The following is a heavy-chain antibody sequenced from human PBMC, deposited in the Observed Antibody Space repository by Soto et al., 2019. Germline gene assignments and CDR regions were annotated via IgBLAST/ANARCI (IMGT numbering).Heavy chain of an antibody. CDR3: ASGGSCYSRYCYFDY. V-gene: IGHV4-59*01. CDR2: IYYSGST. J-gene: IGHJ4*02. CDR1: GGSISSYS. Sequence: LSRACSGAGGSISSYSWSLIRQPPVKGLEWIGYIYYSGSTNYNPSLKSRVTISVDTSKNQFSLKLSSVTAADTAVYYCASGGSCYSRYCYFDYWGQGTLVTVSS. D-gene: IGHD2-15*01.